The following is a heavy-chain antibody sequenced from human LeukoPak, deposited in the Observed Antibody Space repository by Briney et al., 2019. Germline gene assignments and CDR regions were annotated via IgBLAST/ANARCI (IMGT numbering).Heavy chain of an antibody. CDR2: IYYSGST. CDR1: GGSISSSRYS. V-gene: IGHV4-39*01. Sequence: SETLSLTCTVSGGSISSSRYSWGWIRQPPGKGLEWIGSIYYSGSTYYNPSLKSRVTISVDTSENQFSLKLSSVTAADTAVYYCARQWRRFSSSWYFDYWGQGTPVTVSS. CDR3: ARQWRRFSSSWYFDY. J-gene: IGHJ4*02. D-gene: IGHD6-13*01.